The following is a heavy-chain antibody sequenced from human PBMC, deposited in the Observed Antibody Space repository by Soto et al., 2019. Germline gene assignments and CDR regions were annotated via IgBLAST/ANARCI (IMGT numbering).Heavy chain of an antibody. Sequence: TLSLTCTVSGGSISSGGYYWSWIRQHPGKGLEWIGYIYYSGSTYYNPSLKSRVTISVDTSKNQFSLKLSSVTAADTAVYYCARDVKNASFYGMAVWGQGTTVTVSS. J-gene: IGHJ6*02. CDR2: IYYSGST. D-gene: IGHD2-2*01. V-gene: IGHV4-31*03. CDR3: ARDVKNASFYGMAV. CDR1: GGSISSGGYY.